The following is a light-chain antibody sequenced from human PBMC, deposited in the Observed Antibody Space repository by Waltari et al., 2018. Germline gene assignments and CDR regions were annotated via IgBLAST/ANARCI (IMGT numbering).Light chain of an antibody. CDR3: QSYDSNYRGV. J-gene: IGLJ3*02. CDR2: END. Sequence: NFMLTQPHSVSESPGRTVTISCTRSSGSIAGNYVQWYQKRPGRPPTTVCYENDQRPSGVPDRFSGSIDSSSNSASLSISGLKTEDEAEYYCQSYDSNYRGVFGGGTKLTVL. V-gene: IGLV6-57*01. CDR1: SGSIAGNY.